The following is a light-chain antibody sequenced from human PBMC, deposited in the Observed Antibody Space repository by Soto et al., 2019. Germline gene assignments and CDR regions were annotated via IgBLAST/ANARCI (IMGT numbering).Light chain of an antibody. CDR1: QSVSSY. V-gene: IGKV3-20*01. Sequence: DIVLTQSPATLSLSPGQTATLSCRASQSVSSYLAWYQQKPGQAPRLLIYGASSRATGIPDRFSGSGSGTDFTLTISRLEPEDFAVYYCQQYGSSPVTFGQGTKVDIK. CDR3: QQYGSSPVT. J-gene: IGKJ1*01. CDR2: GAS.